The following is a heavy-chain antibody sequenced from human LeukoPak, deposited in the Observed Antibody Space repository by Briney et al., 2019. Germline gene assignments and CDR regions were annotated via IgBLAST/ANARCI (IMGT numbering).Heavy chain of an antibody. CDR1: GFTVSSNY. CDR3: ARVLSGSWDWFDP. Sequence: GGSLRLSCAASGFTVSSNYMSWVRQAPGKGLEWVSVIYSGGSTYYADSVKGRFTISRDNSKNTLYLQMNSLRAEDTAVYYCARVLSGSWDWFDPWGQGTLVTVSS. CDR2: IYSGGST. D-gene: IGHD3-22*01. V-gene: IGHV3-53*01. J-gene: IGHJ5*02.